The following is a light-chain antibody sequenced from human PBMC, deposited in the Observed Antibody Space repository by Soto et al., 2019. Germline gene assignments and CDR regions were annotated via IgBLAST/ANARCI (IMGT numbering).Light chain of an antibody. CDR2: AAS. V-gene: IGKV3-15*01. CDR1: QSISSN. Sequence: EIVMTQSPPTLSVSPGDRATLSCRPSQSISSNLAWYQQKPGQAPRLLIYAASTRATGIPARFSGSRSGTEFTLTISSLQSEDFAVYYCQQYNNWPPLTFGGGTKVEIK. J-gene: IGKJ4*01. CDR3: QQYNNWPPLT.